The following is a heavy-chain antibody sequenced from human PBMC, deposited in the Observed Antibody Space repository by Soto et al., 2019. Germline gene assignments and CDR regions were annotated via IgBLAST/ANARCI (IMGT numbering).Heavy chain of an antibody. Sequence: EVQLVESGGGLVQPGGSLRLSCAASGLTVSSNYMSWVRQAPGKGLERVSVIYSGGSTYYAVSVKGRFTISRDKSKNKKYLQMNSLRAEDTAVYYCARDFYYYGSGTMGGYFDYWGQGTLVTVSS. V-gene: IGHV3-66*01. D-gene: IGHD3-10*01. CDR3: ARDFYYYGSGTMGGYFDY. CDR2: IYSGGST. CDR1: GLTVSSNY. J-gene: IGHJ4*02.